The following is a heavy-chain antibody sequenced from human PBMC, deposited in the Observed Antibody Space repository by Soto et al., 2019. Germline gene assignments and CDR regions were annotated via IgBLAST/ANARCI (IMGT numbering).Heavy chain of an antibody. Sequence: SETLSLTCTVSGGSISSSSYYWGWIRQPPGKGLEWIGSIYYSGSTYYNPSLKSRVTISVDTSTSTAYMELRSLRSDATAVYYCARDWNCTQTVCYNAFDPWGQGTPVTVSS. CDR1: GGSISSSSYY. CDR3: ARDWNCTQTVCYNAFDP. J-gene: IGHJ5*02. D-gene: IGHD2-8*01. V-gene: IGHV4-39*02. CDR2: IYYSGST.